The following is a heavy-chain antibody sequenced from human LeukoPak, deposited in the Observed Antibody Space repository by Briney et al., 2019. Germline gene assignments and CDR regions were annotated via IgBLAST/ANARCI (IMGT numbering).Heavy chain of an antibody. CDR2: IYHTGNT. CDR3: ARDANGSDLHYYHMDV. D-gene: IGHD6-25*01. Sequence: PSGTLSLTCAVSGGSITSANWWSWVRQSPGNGLEWIGEIYHTGNTNYNPSLNSRVSISLDTSKNQFSLRLTSVTAADTAVYFCARDANGSDLHYYHMDVWGKGTTVTVSS. J-gene: IGHJ6*03. V-gene: IGHV4-4*02. CDR1: GGSITSANW.